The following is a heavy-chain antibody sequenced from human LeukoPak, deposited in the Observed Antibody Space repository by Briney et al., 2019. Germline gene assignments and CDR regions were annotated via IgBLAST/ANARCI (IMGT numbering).Heavy chain of an antibody. J-gene: IGHJ4*02. CDR3: VRTEVSSGSEDY. CDR1: GYSISSGYY. CDR2: IYYSGST. D-gene: IGHD6-19*01. V-gene: IGHV4-38-2*01. Sequence: PSETLSLTCAVSGYSISSGYYWGWIRQPPGKGLEWIGYIYYSGSTYYNPSLKSRVTISLDTSKNQFSLKLSSVTAADTAVYYCVRTEVSSGSEDYWGQGTLVTVSS.